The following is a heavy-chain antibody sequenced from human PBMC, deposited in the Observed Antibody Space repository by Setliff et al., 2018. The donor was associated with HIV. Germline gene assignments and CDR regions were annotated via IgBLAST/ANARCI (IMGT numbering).Heavy chain of an antibody. V-gene: IGHV1-3*01. CDR1: GYTFTSYA. Sequence: VASVKVSCKASGYTFTSYAMHWVRQAPGQRLEWMGWINAGNGNTKYSQKFQGRVTITRDTSASTAYMELSSLRSEDTAVYYCARAPAKWELRFGYAFDIWGQGTMVTVSS. D-gene: IGHD1-26*01. J-gene: IGHJ3*02. CDR2: INAGNGNT. CDR3: ARAPAKWELRFGYAFDI.